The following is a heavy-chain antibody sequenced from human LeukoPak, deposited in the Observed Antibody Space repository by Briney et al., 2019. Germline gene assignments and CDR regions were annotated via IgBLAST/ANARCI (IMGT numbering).Heavy chain of an antibody. V-gene: IGHV3-21*01. CDR1: GFTFSSYS. D-gene: IGHD6-13*01. Sequence: GGSLRLSCAASGFTFSSYSMNWVRQAPGKGLEWVSSISSSSSYIYYADSVKGRFTISRDNAKNSLYLQMNSLRAEDTAVYYCARGIEAAAGTFFDYWGQGTLVTVSS. J-gene: IGHJ4*02. CDR2: ISSSSSYI. CDR3: ARGIEAAAGTFFDY.